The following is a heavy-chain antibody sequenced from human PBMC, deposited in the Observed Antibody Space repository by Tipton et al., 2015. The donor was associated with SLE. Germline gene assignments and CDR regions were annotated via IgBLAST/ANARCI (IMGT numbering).Heavy chain of an antibody. D-gene: IGHD1-26*01. CDR2: IYQSGAT. V-gene: IGHV4-38-2*02. CDR1: SYSIYNGFY. CDR3: ARVYSGSYYKAFDI. Sequence: LRLSCSVSSYSIYNGFYWGWIRQPPGKGLEWIGSIYQSGATFYSSSLKSRVTISVDTSRNQFSLNLSSATAADTAVYYCARVYSGSYYKAFDIWGQGTMVTVSS. J-gene: IGHJ3*02.